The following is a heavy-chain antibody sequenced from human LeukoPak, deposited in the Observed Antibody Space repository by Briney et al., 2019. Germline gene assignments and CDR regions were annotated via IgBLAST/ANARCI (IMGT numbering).Heavy chain of an antibody. Sequence: GGSLRLSCAASGFTFSSYWMSWVRQAPGKGLEWVANIKQDGSEKYYVDSVKGRFTISRDNAKNSLYLQMNSLRAEDTAVYYCARSRNDYYYYYGMDVRGQGTTVTVSS. J-gene: IGHJ6*02. V-gene: IGHV3-7*01. CDR2: IKQDGSEK. CDR3: ARSRNDYYYYYGMDV. CDR1: GFTFSSYW.